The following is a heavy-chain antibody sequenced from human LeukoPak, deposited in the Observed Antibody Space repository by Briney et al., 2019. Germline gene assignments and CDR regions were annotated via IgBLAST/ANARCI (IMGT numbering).Heavy chain of an antibody. V-gene: IGHV3-53*01. D-gene: IGHD3-22*01. Sequence: PGGSLRLSCAASGFTVSRNYMSWVRQAPGKGLEWVSVLYSDGSIYYADSVKGRFTISRDNSKNTLYLQMNSLRAEDTAVYYCARAAYDCSGYTANHDFWGQGTLVTVSS. CDR2: LYSDGSI. J-gene: IGHJ4*02. CDR1: GFTVSRNY. CDR3: ARAAYDCSGYTANHDF.